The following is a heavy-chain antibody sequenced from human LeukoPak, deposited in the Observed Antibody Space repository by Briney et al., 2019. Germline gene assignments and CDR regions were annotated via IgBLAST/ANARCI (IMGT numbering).Heavy chain of an antibody. V-gene: IGHV3-23*01. D-gene: IGHD3-10*01. Sequence: SGGSLRLSCAASGFTFSSYAMIWVRQAPGKGLEWVSAISGSGGDTYYADSVKGRFTISRDNSKNTLYLQMNSLRAEDTAVYYCAKVKIGNYYGSGSYYTTFDPWGQGTLVTVSS. CDR1: GFTFSSYA. CDR3: AKVKIGNYYGSGSYYTTFDP. J-gene: IGHJ5*02. CDR2: ISGSGGDT.